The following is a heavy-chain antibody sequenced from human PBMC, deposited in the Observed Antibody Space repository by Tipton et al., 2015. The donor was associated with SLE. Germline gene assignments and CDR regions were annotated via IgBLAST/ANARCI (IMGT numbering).Heavy chain of an antibody. V-gene: IGHV4-30-4*01. D-gene: IGHD4-23*01. CDR2: IYYSGST. Sequence: LRLSCTVSGGSISSGYYYWSWIRQPPGKGLEWIGFIYYSGSTSYYPSLKSRVTISLHTSKNQFSLRLSSVTAADTAVYFCARDLDGGNSGPFFDFWGQGTLVTVSS. J-gene: IGHJ4*02. CDR1: GGSISSGYYY. CDR3: ARDLDGGNSGPFFDF.